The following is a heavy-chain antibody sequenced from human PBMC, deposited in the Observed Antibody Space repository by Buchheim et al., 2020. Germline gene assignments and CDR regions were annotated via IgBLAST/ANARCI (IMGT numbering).Heavy chain of an antibody. Sequence: EVQLVESGGGLVQPGGSLRLSCAASGFTFSSYWMSWVRQAPGKGLEWVANIKQDGSEKYYVDSVKGRFTISRYNAKNSLYLQMNSLRAEDTAVYYCARANGEVYYYYGMDVWGQGTT. CDR3: ARANGEVYYYYGMDV. J-gene: IGHJ6*02. V-gene: IGHV3-7*01. D-gene: IGHD3-10*01. CDR2: IKQDGSEK. CDR1: GFTFSSYW.